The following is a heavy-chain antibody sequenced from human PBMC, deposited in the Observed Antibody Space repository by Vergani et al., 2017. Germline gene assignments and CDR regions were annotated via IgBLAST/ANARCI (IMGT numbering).Heavy chain of an antibody. V-gene: IGHV3-33*08. D-gene: IGHD2-21*01. J-gene: IGHJ4*02. CDR1: GFTVSSNY. Sequence: VQLVESGGGLIQPGGSLRLSCAASGFTVSSNYMSWVRQAPGKGLEWVAVIWYDGSNKYYADSVKGRFTISRDNSKNTLYLQMNSLRAEDTAVYYCARDMSCGGDCYSYDFDYWGQGTLVTVSS. CDR2: IWYDGSNK. CDR3: ARDMSCGGDCYSYDFDY.